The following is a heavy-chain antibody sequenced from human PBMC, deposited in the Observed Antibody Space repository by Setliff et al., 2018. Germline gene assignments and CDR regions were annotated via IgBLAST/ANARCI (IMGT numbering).Heavy chain of an antibody. CDR1: GFTFSSYS. V-gene: IGHV3-48*04. CDR3: ARVAGRGRYWYFDL. Sequence: GGSLRLSCAASGFTFSSYSINWVRQAPGKGLEWVSYISSSSSTIYYADSVKGRFTISRDNAKNSLYLQMNSLRAEDTAVYYCARVAGRGRYWYFDLWGRGTLVTVSS. CDR2: ISSSSSTI. J-gene: IGHJ2*01.